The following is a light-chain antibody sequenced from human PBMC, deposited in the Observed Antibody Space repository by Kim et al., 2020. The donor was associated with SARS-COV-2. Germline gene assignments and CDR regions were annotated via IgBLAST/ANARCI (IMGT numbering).Light chain of an antibody. Sequence: TSTLTCAFTAKSVSPSYDPSWDQQTARQTPRTFIYSSFTRASEVPDRFSGSILGKKAALSITGAQADDECDYNSVLYMGRGIYVFGPGTKVTVL. CDR2: SSF. J-gene: IGLJ1*01. CDR3: VLYMGRGIYV. CDR1: AKSVSPSYD. V-gene: IGLV8-61*01.